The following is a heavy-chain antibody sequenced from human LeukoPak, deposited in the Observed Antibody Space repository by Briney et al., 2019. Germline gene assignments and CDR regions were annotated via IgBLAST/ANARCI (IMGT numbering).Heavy chain of an antibody. J-gene: IGHJ5*02. Sequence: GGSLRLSCAASGFRFSTYWMSWGRQGPGEGLEWVATINQDGSGEFYVDSVKGRFTISRDNAKNSLFLQISGLRAADTAVYHCARKLYYYNTSPAGWSDPWGQGTLSPSP. D-gene: IGHD3-10*01. V-gene: IGHV3-7*04. CDR2: INQDGSGE. CDR3: ARKLYYYNTSPAGWSDP. CDR1: GFRFSTYW.